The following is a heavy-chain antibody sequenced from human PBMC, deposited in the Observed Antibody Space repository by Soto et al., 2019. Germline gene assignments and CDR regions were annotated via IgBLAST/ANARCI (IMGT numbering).Heavy chain of an antibody. CDR3: ARVCSGYDPREFDY. Sequence: GASVKVSCKASGGTFSSYAISWVRQAPGQGLEWMGGIIPILGTANYAQKFQGRVTITANESTSTAYMELSSLRSEDTAVYYCARVCSGYDPREFDYWGQGTLVTVSS. V-gene: IGHV1-69*13. CDR1: GGTFSSYA. J-gene: IGHJ4*02. CDR2: IIPILGTA. D-gene: IGHD5-12*01.